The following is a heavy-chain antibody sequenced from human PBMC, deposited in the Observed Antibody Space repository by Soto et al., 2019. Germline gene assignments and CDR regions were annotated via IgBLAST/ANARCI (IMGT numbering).Heavy chain of an antibody. D-gene: IGHD5-12*01. CDR3: VRYCGTTLCNGVATRTFDY. J-gene: IGHJ4*02. V-gene: IGHV3-48*03. CDR2: ISTSGSTV. CDR1: RFTFSAYE. Sequence: LRLSGAASRFTFSAYEMHWFRQAAGKGLGWVSYISTSGSTVYYADSVKGRFTVSRDNTRNSLYLQMDSLRDEDTALYYCVRYCGTTLCNGVATRTFDYWGQGPLVTVSS.